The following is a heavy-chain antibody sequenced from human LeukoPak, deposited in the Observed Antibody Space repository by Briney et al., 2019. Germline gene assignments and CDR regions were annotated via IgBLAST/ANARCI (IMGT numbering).Heavy chain of an antibody. V-gene: IGHV3-64*01. CDR3: ARDRIVGATTYWFDP. J-gene: IGHJ5*02. CDR2: ISSTGGST. D-gene: IGHD1-26*01. CDR1: GFAFSAYG. Sequence: GGSLRRSCAASGFAFSAYGMHWVRQAPEKGLEYVSAISSTGGSTFYANSVKGRFTVSRDNSKNTLYLQMGSLRGEDMAVYYCARDRIVGATTYWFDPWGQGTLVTVSS.